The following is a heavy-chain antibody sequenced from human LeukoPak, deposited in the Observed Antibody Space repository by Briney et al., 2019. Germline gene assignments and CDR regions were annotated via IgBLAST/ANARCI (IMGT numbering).Heavy chain of an antibody. J-gene: IGHJ4*02. CDR3: AKTYSSAWYYFDY. D-gene: IGHD6-19*01. V-gene: IGHV4-59*01. Sequence: SETLSLTCTVSGDSISSYYWNWIRRPLGKGLEWIGYIYYTGSTNYNPSLKSRVTISLDTSKNQFSLRLTSVTPADTAVYYCAKTYSSAWYYFDYWGQGTPVTVSS. CDR2: IYYTGST. CDR1: GDSISSYY.